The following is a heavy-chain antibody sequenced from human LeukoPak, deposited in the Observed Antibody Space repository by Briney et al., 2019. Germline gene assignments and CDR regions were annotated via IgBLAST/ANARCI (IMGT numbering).Heavy chain of an antibody. J-gene: IGHJ4*02. V-gene: IGHV1-2*02. CDR2: INPNSAGT. CDR1: GYTFTGYY. D-gene: IGHD6-13*01. Sequence: GASVTVSCKASGYTFTGYYMHWVRQAPGQGLEWMGWINPNSAGTNYAQRFQGRVTMTRDTSISTAYMELSRLTSDDTAVYYCARLGIAASGDAYWGQGTLVTVSS. CDR3: ARLGIAASGDAY.